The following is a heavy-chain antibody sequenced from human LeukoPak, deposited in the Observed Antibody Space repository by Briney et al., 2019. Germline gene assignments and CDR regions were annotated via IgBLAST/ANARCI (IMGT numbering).Heavy chain of an antibody. CDR1: GFTFSSYA. V-gene: IGHV3-23*01. CDR2: ISGSGGST. CDR3: AKDPCSSTSCYGYGGAFDI. Sequence: GGSLRLSCAASGFTFSSYAMSWVRQAPGKGLEWVSAISGSGGSTYYADSVKGRFTISRDNSKNTLYLQMNSLRAEDTAVYYCAKDPCSSTSCYGYGGAFDIWGQGTMVTVSS. J-gene: IGHJ3*02. D-gene: IGHD2-2*01.